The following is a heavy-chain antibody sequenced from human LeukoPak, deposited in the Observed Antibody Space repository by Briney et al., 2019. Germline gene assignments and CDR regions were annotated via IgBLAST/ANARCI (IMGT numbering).Heavy chain of an antibody. V-gene: IGHV4-59*12. CDR2: IYYSGST. J-gene: IGHJ5*02. CDR1: GGSISSYN. D-gene: IGHD3-10*01. Sequence: SETLSLTCTVSGGSISSYNWSWIRKPPQKGLERGGYIYYSGSTNYNPSLKSRVTIPVDTSKNHFSLKLSSVTAADAAVYYCARNILLWFGALLPSWFDPWGQGTLVTVSS. CDR3: ARNILLWFGALLPSWFDP.